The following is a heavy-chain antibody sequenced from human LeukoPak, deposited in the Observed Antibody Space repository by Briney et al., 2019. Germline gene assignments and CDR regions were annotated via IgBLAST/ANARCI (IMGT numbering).Heavy chain of an antibody. Sequence: SETLSLTCSVSGASISRTPYYWGWIRQPRGKGLEWIGGVFHTGTAYYNPSLRSRVTLSVDTSRNQFSLKMSSVTAADTAVYYCTKNDVGDYGTWGQGTLVAVSS. CDR2: VFHTGTA. J-gene: IGHJ5*02. CDR3: TKNDVGDYGT. D-gene: IGHD4-17*01. V-gene: IGHV4-39*01. CDR1: GASISRTPYY.